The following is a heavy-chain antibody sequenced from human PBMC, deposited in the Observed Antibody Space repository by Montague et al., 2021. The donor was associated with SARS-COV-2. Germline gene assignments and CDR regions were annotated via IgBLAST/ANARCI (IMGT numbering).Heavy chain of an antibody. J-gene: IGHJ5*02. CDR3: ARLSSDIGGYFWFDP. Sequence: TLSLTCTVSGGSISYGGYFWNWVRQHPGKGLEWIGYIDKSGTTQYNPSLKSRVTISVDKSKNQFSLNLNSVTAADTAVYYCARLSSDIGGYFWFDPWGQGTLVSVSS. V-gene: IGHV4-31*03. CDR2: IDKSGTT. CDR1: GGSISYGGYF. D-gene: IGHD1-26*01.